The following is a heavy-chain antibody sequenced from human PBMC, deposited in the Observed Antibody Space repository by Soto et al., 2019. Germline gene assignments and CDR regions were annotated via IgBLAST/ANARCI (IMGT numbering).Heavy chain of an antibody. CDR1: GFTFSSYG. V-gene: IGHV3-30*18. D-gene: IGHD3-10*01. CDR3: ANDQHTGSGSYYTPNLIGMDV. CDR2: ISYDGSNK. J-gene: IGHJ6*02. Sequence: GGSLRLSCAASGFTFSSYGMHWVRQAPGKGLEWVAVISYDGSNKYYADSVKGRFTISRDNSKNTLYLQMNSLRAEDTAVYYCANDQHTGSGSYYTPNLIGMDVWGQGTTVTVSS.